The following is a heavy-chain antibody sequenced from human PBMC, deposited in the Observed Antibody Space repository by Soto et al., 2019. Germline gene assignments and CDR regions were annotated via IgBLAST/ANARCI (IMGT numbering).Heavy chain of an antibody. J-gene: IGHJ4*02. V-gene: IGHV3-30*18. Sequence: QVQLVKSGGGVVQPGRSLRLSCAASGFTFSSYGMHWVRQAPGKGLEWVAVISYDGSNKYYADSVKGRFTISRDNSKNTLYLQMNSLRAEDTAVYYCAKNGVLWFGEETGYFDFWGQGTLVTVSS. D-gene: IGHD3-10*01. CDR2: ISYDGSNK. CDR3: AKNGVLWFGEETGYFDF. CDR1: GFTFSSYG.